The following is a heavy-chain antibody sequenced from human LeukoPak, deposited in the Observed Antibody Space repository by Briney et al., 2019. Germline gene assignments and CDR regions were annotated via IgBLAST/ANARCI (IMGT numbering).Heavy chain of an antibody. CDR3: ARDWAIYSNTWYDSNDY. Sequence: ASVKVSCKASGYTFTSYYMHWVRQAPGQGLEWMGIINPSGGSTSYAQKFQGRVTMTRDTSTTTVYMELSSLRSEDTAVYYCARDWAIYSNTWYDSNDYWGQGTLVTVSS. D-gene: IGHD6-13*01. V-gene: IGHV1-46*01. CDR2: INPSGGST. J-gene: IGHJ4*02. CDR1: GYTFTSYY.